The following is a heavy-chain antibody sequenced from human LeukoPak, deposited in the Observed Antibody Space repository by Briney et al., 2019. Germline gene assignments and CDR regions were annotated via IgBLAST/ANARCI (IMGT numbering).Heavy chain of an antibody. J-gene: IGHJ4*02. V-gene: IGHV1-2*02. Sequence: ASVKVSCKASGYTFTSYGISWVRQAPGQGLEWMGWINPNSGGTDYAQKFQGRVTLTRDTSISTAYMELSTLRSDDTAVYYCTRGVRIVALGTIDYWGQGTPVTVSS. D-gene: IGHD6-13*01. CDR3: TRGVRIVALGTIDY. CDR1: GYTFTSYG. CDR2: INPNSGGT.